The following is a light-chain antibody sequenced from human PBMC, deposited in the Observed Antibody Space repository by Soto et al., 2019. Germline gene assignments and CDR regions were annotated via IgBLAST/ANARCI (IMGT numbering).Light chain of an antibody. V-gene: IGKV3-20*01. CDR3: QQYGSSAWT. CDR1: QRPSNSH. CDR2: DTS. Sequence: EIVLTQSPGTLSLSPGERATLSCRASQRPSNSHVAWYLLKPGQAPRLLIFDTSSRATGIPDRFSGSVSGTDFTLTISRLEPEDFAVFYCQQYGSSAWTFGQGTKVDIK. J-gene: IGKJ1*01.